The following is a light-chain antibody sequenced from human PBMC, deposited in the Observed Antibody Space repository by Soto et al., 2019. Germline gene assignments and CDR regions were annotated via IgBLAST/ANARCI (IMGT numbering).Light chain of an antibody. J-gene: IGLJ2*01. Sequence: QSVLTQLASVSGSPGQWITVSCTGMSSDVGTFVSWYQHHPGKAPKLVIYEGTKRPSGISNRFSGSKSGNTASLTISGLQAEDEGDYYCCSYTSNTVVFGGGTKVTVL. CDR2: EGT. V-gene: IGLV2-23*01. CDR3: CSYTSNTVV. CDR1: SSDVGTF.